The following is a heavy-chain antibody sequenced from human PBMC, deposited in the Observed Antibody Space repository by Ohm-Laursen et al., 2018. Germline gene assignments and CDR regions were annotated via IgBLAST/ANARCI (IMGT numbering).Heavy chain of an antibody. D-gene: IGHD6-19*01. CDR3: AKVRWEGSSGWSLGGEYFQH. J-gene: IGHJ1*01. CDR2: ISSSGRSI. Sequence: SLRLSCTASGFTFSDYYMSWIRQAPGKGLEWVSYISSSGRSIYYADSVKGRFTISRDNAKNSLFLQMNSLRAEDTAVYYCAKVRWEGSSGWSLGGEYFQHWGQGTLVTVSS. V-gene: IGHV3-11*01. CDR1: GFTFSDYY.